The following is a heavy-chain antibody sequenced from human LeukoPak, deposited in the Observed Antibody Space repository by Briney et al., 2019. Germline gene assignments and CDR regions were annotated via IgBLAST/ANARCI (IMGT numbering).Heavy chain of an antibody. D-gene: IGHD6-19*01. V-gene: IGHV1-46*01. Sequence: ASVKVSCKASGYTFTNYYIHWVRQAPGQGLEWMGIINPSGGSTSYAQKFQGRVTMTRDMSTSTVYMELSSLRSEDMAVYYCARAVKYRSGPLTDLLPYYFDYWGQGTLVTVSS. J-gene: IGHJ4*02. CDR3: ARAVKYRSGPLTDLLPYYFDY. CDR2: INPSGGST. CDR1: GYTFTNYY.